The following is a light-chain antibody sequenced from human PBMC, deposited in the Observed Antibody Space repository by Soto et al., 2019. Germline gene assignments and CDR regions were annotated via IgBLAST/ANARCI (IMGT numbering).Light chain of an antibody. V-gene: IGKV1-39*01. J-gene: IGKJ5*01. Sequence: DIQMTQAPSSLSASVGDRVNITCRASQNIRNSLNWYQQKPGKAPKLVISSTSSLQSGVPSRFSGSGSGTDFTLTISSLQPEDFASYYCQQSYSTPSITFGQGTRLEI. CDR3: QQSYSTPSIT. CDR1: QNIRNS. CDR2: STS.